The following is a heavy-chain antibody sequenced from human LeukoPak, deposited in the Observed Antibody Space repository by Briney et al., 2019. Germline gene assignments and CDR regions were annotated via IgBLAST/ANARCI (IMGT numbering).Heavy chain of an antibody. CDR2: ISSSSSYI. CDR1: GFTFSSYS. J-gene: IGHJ3*02. V-gene: IGHV3-21*01. Sequence: MAGGSLRLSCAASGFTFSSYSMNWVRQAPGKGLEWVSSISSSSSYIYYADSVKGRFTISRDNAKNSLYLQMNSLRAEDTAVYYCARADPNDAFDIWGQGTMVTVSS. CDR3: ARADPNDAFDI.